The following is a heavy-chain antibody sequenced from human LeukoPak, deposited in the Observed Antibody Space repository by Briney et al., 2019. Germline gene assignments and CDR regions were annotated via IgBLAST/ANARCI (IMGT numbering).Heavy chain of an antibody. CDR2: IYHSGST. CDR1: GYSISSGYY. V-gene: IGHV4-38-2*02. J-gene: IGHJ4*02. CDR3: ARDPLYCSSTSCYIPFDY. D-gene: IGHD2-2*01. Sequence: SETLSLTCTASGYSISSGYYWGWIRQPPGKGLEWIGSIYHSGSTYYNPSLKSRVTISVDTSKNQFSLKLSSVTAADTAVYYCARDPLYCSSTSCYIPFDYWGQGTLVTVSS.